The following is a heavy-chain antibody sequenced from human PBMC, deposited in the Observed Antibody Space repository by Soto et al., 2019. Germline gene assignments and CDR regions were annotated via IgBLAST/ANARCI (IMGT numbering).Heavy chain of an antibody. CDR1: GGSFSGYY. V-gene: IGHV4-34*01. CDR3: ARTYSSSWSPFDY. CDR2: INQSGST. J-gene: IGHJ4*02. Sequence: QVQLQQWGAGLLKPSETLSLTCAVYGGSFSGYYWSWIRQPPGKGQEGIGEINQSGSTNYNPSLKSRVTISVDTSKNQFSLKLSSVTAADTAVYYCARTYSSSWSPFDYWGQGTLVTVSS. D-gene: IGHD6-13*01.